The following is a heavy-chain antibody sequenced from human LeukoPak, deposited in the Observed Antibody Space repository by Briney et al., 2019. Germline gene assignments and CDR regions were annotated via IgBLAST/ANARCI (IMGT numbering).Heavy chain of an antibody. CDR2: ISGSGGST. J-gene: IGHJ4*02. CDR3: AKLAREGIAAAGGPLFDY. V-gene: IGHV3-23*01. CDR1: GFTFSSYA. D-gene: IGHD6-13*01. Sequence: PGGSLRLSCAASGFTFSSYAMSWVRQAPGKGLEWVSAISGSGGSTYYADSVKGRFTISRDNSKNTLYLQMNSLRAEDTAVYYCAKLAREGIAAAGGPLFDYWGQGTLVTVSS.